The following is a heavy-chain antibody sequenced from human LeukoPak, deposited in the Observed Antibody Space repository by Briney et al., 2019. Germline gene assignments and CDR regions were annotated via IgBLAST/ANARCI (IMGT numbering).Heavy chain of an antibody. Sequence: ASVKVSCKASGYTFTSYGISWVRQAPGQGLEWMGWMNPNSGNTGYAQKFQGRVTMTRNTSISTAYMELSSLRSEDTAVYYCARALQQLVLDAFDIWGQGTMVTVSS. CDR3: ARALQQLVLDAFDI. V-gene: IGHV1-8*02. CDR2: MNPNSGNT. D-gene: IGHD6-13*01. CDR1: GYTFTSYG. J-gene: IGHJ3*02.